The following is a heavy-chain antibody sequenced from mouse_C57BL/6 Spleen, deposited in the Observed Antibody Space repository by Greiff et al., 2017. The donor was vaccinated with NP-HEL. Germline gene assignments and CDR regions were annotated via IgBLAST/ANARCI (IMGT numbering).Heavy chain of an antibody. V-gene: IGHV2-2*01. CDR1: GFSLTSYG. CDR3: ARRWLRYFDV. Sequence: VKLVESGPGLVQPSQSLSITCTVSGFSLTSYGVHWVRQSPGKGLEWLGVIWSGGSTDYNAAFISRLSISKDNSKSQVFFKMNSLQADDTAIYYCARRWLRYFDVWGTGTTVTVSS. CDR2: IWSGGST. D-gene: IGHD2-3*01. J-gene: IGHJ1*03.